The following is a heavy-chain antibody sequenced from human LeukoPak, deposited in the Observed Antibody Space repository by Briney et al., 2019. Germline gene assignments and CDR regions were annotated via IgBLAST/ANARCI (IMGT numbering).Heavy chain of an antibody. CDR2: INAGNGNT. D-gene: IGHD6-13*01. CDR1: GYTFTSYA. J-gene: IGHJ6*02. CDR3: ARTGTGYRNYYYGMDV. V-gene: IGHV1-3*01. Sequence: ASVKVSCKASGYTFTSYAMHWVRQAPGQRLEWMGWINAGNGNTKYSQKFQGRVTITRDTSASTAYMELNSLRSEDTAVYYCARTGTGYRNYYYGMDVWGQGTTVTVSS.